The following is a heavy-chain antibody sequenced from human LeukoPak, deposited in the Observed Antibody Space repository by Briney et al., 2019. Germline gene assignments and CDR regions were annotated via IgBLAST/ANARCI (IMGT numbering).Heavy chain of an antibody. CDR1: GGSISNDFYY. CDR2: VGYSGNT. D-gene: IGHD2-15*01. J-gene: IGHJ5*02. CDR3: ARRNLGNCAGGSCHNWFDP. V-gene: IGHV4-39*01. Sequence: SETLSLTCTVSGGSISNDFYYWGWIRQPPGKGLEWIGSVGYSGNTYYNSSLKSRVTISVDASTSQFSLKLTSVTAADTAVYYCARRNLGNCAGGSCHNWFDPWGQGTLVSVSS.